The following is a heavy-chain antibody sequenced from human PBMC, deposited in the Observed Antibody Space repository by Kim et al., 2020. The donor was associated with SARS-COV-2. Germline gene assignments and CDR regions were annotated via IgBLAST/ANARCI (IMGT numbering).Heavy chain of an antibody. CDR3: ARGPLYDFWSDYFDY. J-gene: IGHJ4*02. D-gene: IGHD3-3*01. CDR2: ISSDGSTI. CDR1: GFTFGSYW. Sequence: GGSLRLSCAASGFTFGSYWMHWVRQAPGRGLVWVSRISSDGSTINYADSVKGRFTISRDNAKNTLYLQMNSLRVEDTALYYCARGPLYDFWSDYFDYWGQGTLVTVSS. V-gene: IGHV3-74*01.